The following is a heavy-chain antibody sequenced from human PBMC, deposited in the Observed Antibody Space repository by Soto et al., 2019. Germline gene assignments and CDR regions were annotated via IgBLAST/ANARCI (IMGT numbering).Heavy chain of an antibody. CDR1: GFTFSSYW. CDR3: ARGDYHDTSGPFSDAFDI. CDR2: IKQDGSEK. V-gene: IGHV3-7*04. Sequence: GGSLRLSCAASGFTFSSYWMSWVRQTPGKELEWVANIKQDGSEKWYVDSVKGRFTISRDNAKKSLYLQMNSLRVEDTAVYYCARGDYHDTSGPFSDAFDIWGQGTMVTVSS. J-gene: IGHJ3*02. D-gene: IGHD3-22*01.